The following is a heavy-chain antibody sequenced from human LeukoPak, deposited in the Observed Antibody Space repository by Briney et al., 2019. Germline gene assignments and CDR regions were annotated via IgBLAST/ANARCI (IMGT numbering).Heavy chain of an antibody. CDR3: ARTSPPDIVVVPAAIGLGDFDY. CDR2: IYYSGST. V-gene: IGHV4-34*01. J-gene: IGHJ4*02. D-gene: IGHD2-2*02. CDR1: GGSFSGYY. Sequence: PSETLSLTRAVYGGSFSGYYWGWIRQPPGKGLEWIGSIYYSGSTYYNPSLKSRVTISVDTSKNQFSLKLSSVTAADTAVYYCARTSPPDIVVVPAAIGLGDFDYWGQGTLVTVSS.